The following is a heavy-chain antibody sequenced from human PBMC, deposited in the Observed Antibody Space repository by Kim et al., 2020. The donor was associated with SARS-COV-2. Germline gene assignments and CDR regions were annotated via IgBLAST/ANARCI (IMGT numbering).Heavy chain of an antibody. Sequence: GGSLRLSCAASGFTFDDYGMSWVRQVPGKGLEWVSGIIRNGGSTGYVDSVKDRFTISRDNANNSLQLQMNSLGAEDTALDYCVRGYLNGPFDWWGQGTLVTVSS. V-gene: IGHV3-20*04. D-gene: IGHD1-20*01. J-gene: IGHJ4*02. CDR3: VRGYLNGPFDW. CDR1: GFTFDDYG. CDR2: IIRNGGST.